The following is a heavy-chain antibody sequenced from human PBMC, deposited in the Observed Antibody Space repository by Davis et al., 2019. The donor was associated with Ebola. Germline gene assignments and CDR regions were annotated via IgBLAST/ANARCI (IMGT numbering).Heavy chain of an antibody. V-gene: IGHV1-3*01. D-gene: IGHD3/OR15-3a*01. CDR3: ARLDSTGIYYYGMDV. Sequence: AASVKVSCKASGYTFTSYAMHWVRQAPGQRLEWMGWINAGNGNTKYSQKFQGRVTITRDTSASTAYMELSSLRSEDTAVYYCARLDSTGIYYYGMDVWGKGTTVTVSS. CDR2: INAGNGNT. J-gene: IGHJ6*04. CDR1: GYTFTSYA.